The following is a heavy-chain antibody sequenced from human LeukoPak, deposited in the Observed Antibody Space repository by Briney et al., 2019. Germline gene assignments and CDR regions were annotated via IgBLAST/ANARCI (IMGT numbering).Heavy chain of an antibody. CDR1: GGSFSGYY. Sequence: PSETLSLTCAVYGGSFSGYYWSWIRQPPGKGPEWIGEINHSGSTNYNPSLKSRVTISVDTSKNQFSLKLSSVAAADTAVYYCARGQGAAAANYYYYYMDVWGKGTTVTVSS. D-gene: IGHD6-13*01. CDR2: INHSGST. V-gene: IGHV4-34*01. CDR3: ARGQGAAAANYYYYYMDV. J-gene: IGHJ6*03.